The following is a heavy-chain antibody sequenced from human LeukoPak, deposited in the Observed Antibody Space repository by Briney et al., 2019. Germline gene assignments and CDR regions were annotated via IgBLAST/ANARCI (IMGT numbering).Heavy chain of an antibody. Sequence: SETLSLTCTVSGGSISSYYWSWIRQPPGKGLEWIGYIYYSGSTNYNPSLKSRVTISVDTSKNQFSLKLSSVTAADTAVYYCARFPYYDSSGYYHSRAFDIWGQGTMVTVSS. CDR1: GGSISSYY. D-gene: IGHD3-22*01. J-gene: IGHJ3*02. CDR3: ARFPYYDSSGYYHSRAFDI. CDR2: IYYSGST. V-gene: IGHV4-59*01.